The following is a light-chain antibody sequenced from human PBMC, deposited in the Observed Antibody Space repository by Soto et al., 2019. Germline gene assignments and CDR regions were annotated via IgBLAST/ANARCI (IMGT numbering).Light chain of an antibody. Sequence: QSALTQPASVSGSPGQSITISCTETSSDVGGYNYVSWYQQHPGKAPKLMIYEVSNRLSGVSNRFSGSKSGNTASLTISGLQAEDEADYYCSSYTSSSTLVFGGGTKLTVL. V-gene: IGLV2-14*01. CDR1: SSDVGGYNY. CDR3: SSYTSSSTLV. CDR2: EVS. J-gene: IGLJ2*01.